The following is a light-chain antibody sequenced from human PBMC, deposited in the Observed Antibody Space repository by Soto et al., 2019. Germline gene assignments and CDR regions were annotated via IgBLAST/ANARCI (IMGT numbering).Light chain of an antibody. CDR2: SDK. V-gene: IGLV1-44*01. J-gene: IGLJ1*01. Sequence: QSVLTQPPSASGTPGQRVTISCSGSNSNIGSNTVNWYQQLPGTAPRFLIYSDKQRPPGVPERFSGSKSGTSASLAIGGHQSEDEADYYCAAWDDSLNAYVFGTGTQLTVL. CDR1: NSNIGSNT. CDR3: AAWDDSLNAYV.